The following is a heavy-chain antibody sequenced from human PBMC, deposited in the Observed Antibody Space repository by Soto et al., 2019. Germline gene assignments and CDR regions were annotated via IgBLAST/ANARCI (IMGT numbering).Heavy chain of an antibody. CDR1: GGSISSYY. CDR2: IYYSGST. Sequence: PSETLSLTCTVSGGSISSYYWSWIRQPPGKGLEWIGYIYYSGSTNYNPSLKSRVTISVDTSKNQFSLKLSSVTAADTAVYYCARVRYCSGGSCYSGFDYWGQGTLVTVSS. J-gene: IGHJ4*02. CDR3: ARVRYCSGGSCYSGFDY. V-gene: IGHV4-59*01. D-gene: IGHD2-15*01.